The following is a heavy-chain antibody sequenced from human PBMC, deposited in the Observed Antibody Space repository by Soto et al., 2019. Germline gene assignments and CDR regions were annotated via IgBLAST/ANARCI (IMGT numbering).Heavy chain of an antibody. D-gene: IGHD3-3*02. V-gene: IGHV4-39*01. Sequence: SETLSLTCTVSGDSIISRDFYWGLVRQPPGKGLEWIGSIFYLGSSYYNLSLKSRGTMSVDTSKNQFSLRLRSVSAADTALYFCARHSLALRKNNWFDPRGQGIMVTVSS. CDR2: IFYLGSS. CDR1: GDSIISRDFY. CDR3: ARHSLALRKNNWFDP. J-gene: IGHJ5*02.